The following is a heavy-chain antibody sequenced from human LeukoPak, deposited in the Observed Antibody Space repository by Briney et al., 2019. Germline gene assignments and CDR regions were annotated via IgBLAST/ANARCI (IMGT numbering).Heavy chain of an antibody. J-gene: IGHJ4*02. D-gene: IGHD6-19*01. CDR3: ARQVTAVAGTFDY. CDR2: IYYSGST. Sequence: PSETLSLTCNVSGGSISSRSYYWGWIRQPPGKGLEWIGSIYYSGSTYYNPSLKSRVTMSVGTSKTQFSLKLSSVTAADTAVYYCARQVTAVAGTFDYWGQGTLVTVSS. CDR1: GGSISSRSYY. V-gene: IGHV4-39*01.